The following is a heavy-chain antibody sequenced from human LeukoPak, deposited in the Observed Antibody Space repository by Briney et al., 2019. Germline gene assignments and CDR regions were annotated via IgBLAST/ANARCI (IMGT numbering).Heavy chain of an antibody. V-gene: IGHV3-30*18. J-gene: IGHJ4*02. D-gene: IGHD2/OR15-2a*01. CDR1: GFTFSGYG. Sequence: PGRSLRLSCAASGFTFSGYGMHWVRQAPGKGLEWVAVISYDGSNKYYADSVKGRFTISRDNSKNTLYLQMNSLRAEDTAVYYCAKIPRGTTFNWGQGTLVTVSS. CDR3: AKIPRGTTFN. CDR2: ISYDGSNK.